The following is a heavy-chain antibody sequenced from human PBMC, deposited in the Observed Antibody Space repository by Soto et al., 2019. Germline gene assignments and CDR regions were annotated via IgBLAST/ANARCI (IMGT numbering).Heavy chain of an antibody. CDR3: ARHTTDYGDFYFDY. D-gene: IGHD4-17*01. CDR2: IYYSGST. Sequence: SETLSLTCTVSGVSISSYYWSWIRQPPGKGLEWIGYIYYSGSTNYNPSLKSRVTISVDTSKNQFSLKLSSVTAADTAVYYCARHTTDYGDFYFDYWGQGTLVTVSS. J-gene: IGHJ4*02. V-gene: IGHV4-59*08. CDR1: GVSISSYY.